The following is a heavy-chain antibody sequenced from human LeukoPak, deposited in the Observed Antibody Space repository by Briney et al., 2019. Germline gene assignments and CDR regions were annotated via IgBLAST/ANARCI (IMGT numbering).Heavy chain of an antibody. CDR2: ISGSGGST. D-gene: IGHD6-6*01. V-gene: IGHV3-23*01. Sequence: GGAPRLSCAAPGFTLSSHAISWGRQAPGEGLEWVSAISGSGGSTYYADSVKGRFTISRDNSKNTLYLQMNSLRAEDTAVYYCAKDSSSDYWGQGTLVTVSS. J-gene: IGHJ4*02. CDR1: GFTLSSHA. CDR3: AKDSSSDY.